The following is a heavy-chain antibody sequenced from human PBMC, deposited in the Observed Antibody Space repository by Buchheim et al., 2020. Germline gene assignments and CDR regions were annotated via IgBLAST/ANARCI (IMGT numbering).Heavy chain of an antibody. D-gene: IGHD3-22*01. J-gene: IGHJ2*01. CDR2: IKQDGSEK. CDR1: GFTFSSYW. Sequence: EVQLVESGGGLVQPGGSLRLSCAASGFTFSSYWMSWVRQAPGKGLEWVANIKQDGSEKYYVDSVKGRFTISRDNAKNSLYLQMSSLRAEDTAVYYCAKDHFITMIVVVIKHWYFDLWGRGTL. V-gene: IGHV3-7*01. CDR3: AKDHFITMIVVVIKHWYFDL.